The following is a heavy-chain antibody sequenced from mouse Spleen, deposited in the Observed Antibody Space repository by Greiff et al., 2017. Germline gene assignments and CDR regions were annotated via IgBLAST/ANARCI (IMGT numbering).Heavy chain of an antibody. CDR1: GYTFTSYT. CDR3: AILYGYDPAWFAY. CDR2: INPSSGYT. D-gene: IGHD2-2*01. J-gene: IGHJ3*01. V-gene: IGHV1S26*01. Sequence: QVQLQQSGAELMKPGASVKMSCKASGYTFTSYTMHWVKQRPGQGLEWIGYINPSSGYTKYNQKFKDKATLTADKSSSTAYMQLSSLTSEDSAVYYCAILYGYDPAWFAYWGQGTLVTVSA.